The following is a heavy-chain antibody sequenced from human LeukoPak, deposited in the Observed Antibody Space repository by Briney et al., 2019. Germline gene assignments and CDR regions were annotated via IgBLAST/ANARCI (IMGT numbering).Heavy chain of an antibody. Sequence: PGGSLRLSCVASGFTLPNYWMSWVRQAPEKGLEWVANINQGGRVKQYVDSMKGRFTISRDNAKNSLYLQMNSLRAEDTAVYYCARDRDDGGFEYWGQGTLVTVSS. CDR1: GFTLPNYW. D-gene: IGHD4-23*01. V-gene: IGHV3-7*01. J-gene: IGHJ4*02. CDR3: ARDRDDGGFEY. CDR2: INQGGRVK.